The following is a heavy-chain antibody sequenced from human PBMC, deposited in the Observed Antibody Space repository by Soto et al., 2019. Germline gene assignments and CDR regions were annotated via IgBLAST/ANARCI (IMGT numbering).Heavy chain of an antibody. V-gene: IGHV6-1*01. J-gene: IGHJ5*02. Sequence: SPTLSLTCALSGDSVTSNNTAWNWIRQSPSRSLEWLGRTFYRSKWYNEYAVSVKSRITINPDTSQNQFSLQLNSVNPEDTAVYYCAREVGGAFDPWGQGTLVNVSS. CDR2: TFYRSKWYN. D-gene: IGHD3-16*01. CDR3: AREVGGAFDP. CDR1: GDSVTSNNTA.